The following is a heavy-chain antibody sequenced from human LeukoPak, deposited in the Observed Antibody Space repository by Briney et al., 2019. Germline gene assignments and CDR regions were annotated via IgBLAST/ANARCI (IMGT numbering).Heavy chain of an antibody. CDR3: VRGAVPGKKSWFDP. D-gene: IGHD6-19*01. V-gene: IGHV4-4*07. J-gene: IGHJ5*02. Sequence: PSETLSLTCTVSGGSISSYYWSWIRQPAGKGLEWIGRIYTSGSTNYNPSLKSRVTMSVDTSKNQFSLKLSSVTAADTAVYYCVRGAVPGKKSWFDPWGQGTLVTVSS. CDR2: IYTSGST. CDR1: GGSISSYY.